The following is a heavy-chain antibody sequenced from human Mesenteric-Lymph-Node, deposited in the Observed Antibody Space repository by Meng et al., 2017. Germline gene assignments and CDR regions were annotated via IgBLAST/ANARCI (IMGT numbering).Heavy chain of an antibody. CDR2: IWYDGSNK. V-gene: IGHV3-33*01. D-gene: IGHD3-10*01. Sequence: GESLMISCAASGFTFSSYGMHWVRQAPGKGLEWVAVIWYDGSNKYYADSVKGRFTISRDNSKNTLYLQMNSLRAEDTAVYYCARESRVWFGERVMDVWGQGTTVTVSS. CDR3: ARESRVWFGERVMDV. J-gene: IGHJ6*02. CDR1: GFTFSSYG.